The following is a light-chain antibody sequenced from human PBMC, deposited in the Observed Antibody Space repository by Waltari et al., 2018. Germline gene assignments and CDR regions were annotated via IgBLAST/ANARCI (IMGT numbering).Light chain of an antibody. CDR1: GSDIGASRF. CDR3: SSYSNDHTVI. Sequence: QSGLTQPASMSGSPGQSISISCSGSGSDIGASRFVSWYQQFPGSPPRLLIYDGSHRPSGISVRFSGSTSGYKASLTITNLQIEDEADCFCSSYSNDHTVIFGAGTRLTVL. V-gene: IGLV2-14*03. J-gene: IGLJ2*01. CDR2: DGS.